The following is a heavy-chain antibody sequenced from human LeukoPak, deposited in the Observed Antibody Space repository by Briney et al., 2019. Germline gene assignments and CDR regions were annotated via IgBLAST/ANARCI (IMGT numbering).Heavy chain of an antibody. V-gene: IGHV4-59*08. D-gene: IGHD6-19*01. CDR1: GGSSSGFY. J-gene: IGHJ4*02. CDR3: ARNWGSGGSCIFDY. Sequence: PSETLSLTCTVSGGSSSGFYWSWIRQPPGKGLEWVGYVYNSEYTSYNPSLKSRVSISFDTSNNQFSLTLTSVTAADTAVYFCARNWGSGGSCIFDYWGQGTLVTVSS. CDR2: VYNSEYT.